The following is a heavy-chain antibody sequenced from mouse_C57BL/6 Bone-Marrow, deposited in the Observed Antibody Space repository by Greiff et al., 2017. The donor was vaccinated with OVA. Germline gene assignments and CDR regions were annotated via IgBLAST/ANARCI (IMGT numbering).Heavy chain of an antibody. Sequence: QVQLQQSGAELVKPGASVKISCKASGYAFSSYWMNWVKQRPGTGLEWIGQIYPGDGDTNYNGKFKGKATLTADKSSSTAYMQLSSLTSEDSAVYFCAREKSPTGTGFAYWGQGTLVTVSA. D-gene: IGHD4-1*02. CDR2: IYPGDGDT. CDR1: GYAFSSYW. CDR3: AREKSPTGTGFAY. J-gene: IGHJ3*01. V-gene: IGHV1-80*01.